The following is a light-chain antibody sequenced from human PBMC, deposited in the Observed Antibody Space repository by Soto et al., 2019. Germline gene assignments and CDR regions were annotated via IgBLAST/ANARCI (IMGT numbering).Light chain of an antibody. CDR1: QSVTSTS. CDR3: QQYAKQKET. V-gene: IGKV3-20*01. Sequence: EIVLTQSPGTLSLSPGARATLSCRASQSVTSTSLAWYQQKPGQAPRLLIYGPSSRATDIPERFSGSGSGTDFTLIISRLEHEDFAVYYCQQYAKQKETFGQGTKVEIK. CDR2: GPS. J-gene: IGKJ1*01.